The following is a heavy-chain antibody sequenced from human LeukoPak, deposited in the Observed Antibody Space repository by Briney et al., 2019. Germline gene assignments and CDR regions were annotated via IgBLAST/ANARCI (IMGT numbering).Heavy chain of an antibody. CDR1: GFTFSSYP. CDR2: ISYDGSNK. D-gene: IGHD3-10*01. J-gene: IGHJ4*02. Sequence: PGGSLRLSCAASGFTFSSYPMHWVRQAPGKGLEWVAVISYDGSNKYYADSVKGRFTISRDNSKNTLYLQMNSLRAEDTAVYYCAKHLWRDLLWFGEGYYFGYWGQGTLVTVSS. V-gene: IGHV3-30-3*02. CDR3: AKHLWRDLLWFGEGYYFGY.